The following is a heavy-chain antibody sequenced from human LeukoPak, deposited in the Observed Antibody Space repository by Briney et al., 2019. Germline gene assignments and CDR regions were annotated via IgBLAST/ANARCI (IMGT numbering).Heavy chain of an antibody. CDR1: GYTFTSYY. J-gene: IGHJ4*02. CDR2: INPSGGST. V-gene: IGHV1-46*01. CDR3: ARGPSIAATVFDY. Sequence: ASVKVSCKASGYTFTSYYMRWVRQAPGQGLEWMGIINPSGGSTSYAQKFQGRVTITRDTSASTAYMELSSLRSEDTAVYYCARGPSIAATVFDYWGQGTLVTVSS. D-gene: IGHD6-6*01.